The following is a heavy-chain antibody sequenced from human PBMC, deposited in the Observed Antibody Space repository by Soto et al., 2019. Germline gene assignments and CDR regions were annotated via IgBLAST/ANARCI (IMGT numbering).Heavy chain of an antibody. CDR2: IYHSGST. V-gene: IGHV4-38-2*02. CDR1: GYSISSSYY. J-gene: IGHJ6*02. Sequence: SETLSLTCDVSGYSISSSYYWGWIRQPPGEGLEWIGSIYHSGSTYYNPSLRSRVTISIDPSENQFSLKLTSVTGADTAVYYCARDLIYYGNYYYSLDVWGQGTTVTVSS. CDR3: ARDLIYYGNYYYSLDV. D-gene: IGHD3-16*01.